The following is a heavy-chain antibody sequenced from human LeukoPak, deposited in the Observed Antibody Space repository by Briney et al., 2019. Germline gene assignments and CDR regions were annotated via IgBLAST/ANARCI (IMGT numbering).Heavy chain of an antibody. Sequence: ASVKVSCKASGYTFTGYYMHWVRQAPGQGLEWMGWINPNSGGTNYAQKFQGRVTMTRDTSISTAYMELSRLRSDDTAVYYCARDRGDGYILTFPDYWGQGTLVTVSS. J-gene: IGHJ4*02. CDR2: INPNSGGT. CDR1: GYTFTGYY. D-gene: IGHD5-24*01. V-gene: IGHV1-2*02. CDR3: ARDRGDGYILTFPDY.